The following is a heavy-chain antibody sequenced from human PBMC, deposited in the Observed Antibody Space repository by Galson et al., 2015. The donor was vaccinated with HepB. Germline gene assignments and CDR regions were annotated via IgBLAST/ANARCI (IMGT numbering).Heavy chain of an antibody. CDR2: MNPNSGNT. V-gene: IGHV1-8*01. CDR1: GYTFTSYD. CDR3: ARGTRGGTSGYSYGNQLEYYYYYYMDV. Sequence: SVKVSCKASGYTFTSYDINWVRQATGQGLEWMGWMNPNSGNTGYAQKFQGRVTMTRNTSISTAYMELSSLRSEDTAVYYCARGTRGGTSGYSYGNQLEYYYYYYMDVWGKGTTVTVSS. J-gene: IGHJ6*03. D-gene: IGHD5-18*01.